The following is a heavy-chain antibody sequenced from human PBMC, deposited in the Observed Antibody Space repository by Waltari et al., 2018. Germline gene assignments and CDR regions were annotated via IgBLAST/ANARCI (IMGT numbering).Heavy chain of an antibody. D-gene: IGHD2-15*01. Sequence: QVQLVESGGGVVQPGRSLRLSCATSGFTFSSYLFHWVRRAPGKGLEWVAIVSYEGSSKYYADSVQVRFTISRDASKKTLYLQMNSLRPDDTALYFCAGGEVVADVWTWGQGTLVTVSS. J-gene: IGHJ5*02. CDR2: VSYEGSSK. CDR3: AGGEVVADVWT. CDR1: GFTFSSYL. V-gene: IGHV3-30*01.